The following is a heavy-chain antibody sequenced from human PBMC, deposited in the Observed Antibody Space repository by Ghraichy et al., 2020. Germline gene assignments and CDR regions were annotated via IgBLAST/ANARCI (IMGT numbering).Heavy chain of an antibody. CDR2: ISGSGGST. Sequence: GGSLRLSCAASGFTFSSYAMSWVRQAPGKGLEWVSAISGSGGSTYYADSVKGRFTISRDNSKNTLYLQMNSLRAEDTAVYYCAKDRVKGYCSGGSCYDFGWYFDLWGRGTLVTVSS. V-gene: IGHV3-23*01. D-gene: IGHD2-15*01. CDR3: AKDRVKGYCSGGSCYDFGWYFDL. J-gene: IGHJ2*01. CDR1: GFTFSSYA.